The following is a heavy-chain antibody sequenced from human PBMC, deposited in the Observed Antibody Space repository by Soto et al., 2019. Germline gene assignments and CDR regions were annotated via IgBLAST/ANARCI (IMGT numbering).Heavy chain of an antibody. CDR3: ARSPAYRAISGYFFYGMKI. Sequence: QVQLVQSGAELKKPGASVKVSCKASGYTFTNYGISWVRQAPGQGLEWMGWINTYHGNTKYAQKLQGRVTLTKDTTTTPADIELTSLISVYTAVYHCARSPAYRAISGYFFYGMKIWGQGASVIVSS. CDR2: INTYHGNT. V-gene: IGHV1-18*01. D-gene: IGHD2-2*01. J-gene: IGHJ6*02. CDR1: GYTFTNYG.